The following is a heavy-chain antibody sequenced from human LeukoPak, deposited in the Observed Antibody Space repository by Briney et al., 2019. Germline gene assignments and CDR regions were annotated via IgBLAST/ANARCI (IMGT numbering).Heavy chain of an antibody. CDR2: ISGSGGST. CDR3: AKEKSRPMVRGVIGYFDY. CDR1: GFTFGSYA. J-gene: IGHJ4*02. Sequence: SGGSLRLSCAASGFTFGSYAMSWVRQAPGKGLEWVSAISGSGGSTYYADSVKGRFTISRDNSKNTLYLQMNSLRAEDTAVYYCAKEKSRPMVRGVIGYFDYWGQGTLVTVSS. V-gene: IGHV3-23*01. D-gene: IGHD3-10*01.